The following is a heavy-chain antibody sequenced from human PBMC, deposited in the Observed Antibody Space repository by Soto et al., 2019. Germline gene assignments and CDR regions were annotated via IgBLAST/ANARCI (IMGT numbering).Heavy chain of an antibody. CDR3: ASAYVDVTAH. D-gene: IGHD3-10*02. J-gene: IGHJ1*01. CDR1: GFTFSGYS. V-gene: IGHV3-48*01. Sequence: GGSPRLSCAASGFTFSGYSMNWVGQAPGKGLEWVSYISSSSSTIYYADSVKGRFTISRDNAKNSLYLQMNGLRAEDTAVYYCASAYVDVTAHWGQGTLVIVSA. CDR2: ISSSSSTI.